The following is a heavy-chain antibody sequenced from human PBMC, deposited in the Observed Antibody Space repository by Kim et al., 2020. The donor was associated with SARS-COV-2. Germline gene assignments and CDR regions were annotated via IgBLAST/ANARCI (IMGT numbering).Heavy chain of an antibody. D-gene: IGHD6-19*01. CDR3: ARAGSSGWYDYYYGMDV. J-gene: IGHJ6*02. CDR1: GYTFTSYA. Sequence: ASVKVSCKASGYTFTSYAMHWVRQAPGQRLEWMGWINAGNGNTKYSQKFQGRVTITRDTSASTAYMELSSLRSEDTAVYYCARAGSSGWYDYYYGMDVWAKGPRSPSP. V-gene: IGHV1-3*01. CDR2: INAGNGNT.